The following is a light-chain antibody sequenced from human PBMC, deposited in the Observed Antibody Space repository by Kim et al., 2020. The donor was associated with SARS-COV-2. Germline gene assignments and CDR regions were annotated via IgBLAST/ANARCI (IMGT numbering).Light chain of an antibody. CDR1: KLGDKY. J-gene: IGLJ1*01. CDR3: QAWDSSTEV. CDR2: QDS. V-gene: IGLV3-1*01. Sequence: SYELTQPPSVSVSPGQTASITCSGDKLGDKYACWYQQKPGQSPVLVIYQDSKRPSGIPERFSGSNSGNTPTLTTGGTQAMDEADYYCQAWDSSTEVLGTG.